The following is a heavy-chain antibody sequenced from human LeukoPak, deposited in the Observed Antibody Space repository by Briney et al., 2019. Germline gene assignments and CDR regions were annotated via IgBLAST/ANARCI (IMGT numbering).Heavy chain of an antibody. Sequence: ASVKVSCKASGGTFSSYAISWVRQAPGQGLEWMGGIIPIFGTANYAQKFQGRVTITADKSTSTAYMELSRLRSDDTAVYYCARGGSGYYYMDVWGKGTTVTVSS. CDR1: GGTFSSYA. J-gene: IGHJ6*03. CDR3: ARGGSGYYYMDV. CDR2: IIPIFGTA. D-gene: IGHD3-10*01. V-gene: IGHV1-69*06.